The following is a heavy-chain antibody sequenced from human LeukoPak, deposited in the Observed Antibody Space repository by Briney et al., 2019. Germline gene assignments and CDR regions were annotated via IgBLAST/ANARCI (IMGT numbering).Heavy chain of an antibody. CDR1: GGSISSYY. J-gene: IGHJ4*02. CDR3: ARDRGGSYHFDY. CDR2: IYYSGST. D-gene: IGHD1-26*01. Sequence: SETLSLTCTASGGSISSYYWSWIRQPPGKGLEWIGYIYYSGSTNYNPSLKSRVTISVDTSKNQFSLKLSSVTTADTAVYYCARDRGGSYHFDYWGQGTLVTVSS. V-gene: IGHV4-59*01.